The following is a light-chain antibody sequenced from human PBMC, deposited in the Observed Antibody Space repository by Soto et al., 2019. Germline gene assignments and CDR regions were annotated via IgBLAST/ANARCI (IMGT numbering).Light chain of an antibody. CDR2: AAS. J-gene: IGKJ5*01. CDR1: QSISSY. CDR3: QQSDSTPST. V-gene: IGKV1-39*01. Sequence: DIQMTQSPSSLSASVGDRVTITCRASQSISSYLNWYQQKPGKAPKLLIYAASSLQSGVPSRFSGSGSGTDFTLTISSRQPEDFATYYCQQSDSTPSTFGQGTRLEIK.